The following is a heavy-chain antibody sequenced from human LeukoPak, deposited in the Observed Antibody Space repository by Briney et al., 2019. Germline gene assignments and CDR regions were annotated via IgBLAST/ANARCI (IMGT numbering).Heavy chain of an antibody. Sequence: ASVKVSCKASGYTFTSYDINWVRQATGQGLEWMGWMNPNSGNTGYAQKFQGRVTMTRNTPISTAYMELSSLRSEDTAVYYCARVWIAVAGTDYYYGMDVWGQGTTVTVSS. CDR3: ARVWIAVAGTDYYYGMDV. V-gene: IGHV1-8*01. D-gene: IGHD6-19*01. CDR1: GYTFTSYD. J-gene: IGHJ6*02. CDR2: MNPNSGNT.